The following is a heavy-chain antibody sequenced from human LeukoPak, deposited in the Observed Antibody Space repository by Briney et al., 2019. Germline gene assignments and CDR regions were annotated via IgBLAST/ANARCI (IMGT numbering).Heavy chain of an antibody. CDR3: ARVYVWGNDRHFDY. CDR2: IYHSGST. CDR1: GGSISSGGYY. J-gene: IGHJ4*02. D-gene: IGHD3-16*01. Sequence: PSQTLSLTCTVSGGSISSGGYYWSWIRQPPGKGLEWIGYIYHSGSTYYNPSLKSRVTISVDRSKNQFSLKLSSVTAADTAVYYCARVYVWGNDRHFDYWGQGTLVTVSS. V-gene: IGHV4-30-2*01.